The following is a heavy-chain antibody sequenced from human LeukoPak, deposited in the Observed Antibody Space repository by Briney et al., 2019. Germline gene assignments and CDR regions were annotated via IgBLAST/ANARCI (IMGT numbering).Heavy chain of an antibody. D-gene: IGHD3-3*01. CDR3: ARSRVTIFGVETPDAFDI. J-gene: IGHJ3*02. CDR2: IKQDGSEK. V-gene: IGHV3-7*03. Sequence: GGSLRLSCAASGFTFSSYWMSWVRQAPGKGLEWVANIKQDGSEKYYVDSVKGRFTISRDNSKNSLYLQMNSLRAEDTALYYCARSRVTIFGVETPDAFDIWGQGTMVTVSS. CDR1: GFTFSSYW.